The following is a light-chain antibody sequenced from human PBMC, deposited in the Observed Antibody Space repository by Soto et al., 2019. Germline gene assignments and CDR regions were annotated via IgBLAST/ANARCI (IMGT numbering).Light chain of an antibody. CDR2: GAS. CDR1: QSVSISY. CDR3: QQYGDSPGT. V-gene: IGKV3-20*01. Sequence: EIVLTQSPGTLSLSPGERATLSCRASQSVSISYLDWYQQKPGQAPRLLIYGASTRATGIPDRFSGSGSGTDFTLTISRLDPEDFATYFCQQYGDSPGTFGPGTTVDIK. J-gene: IGKJ3*01.